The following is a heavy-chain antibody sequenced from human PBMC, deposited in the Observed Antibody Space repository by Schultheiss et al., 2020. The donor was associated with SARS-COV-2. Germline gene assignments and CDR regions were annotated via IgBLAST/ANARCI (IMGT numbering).Heavy chain of an antibody. Sequence: GGSLRLSCAASGFTFSDYYMSWIRQAPGKGLEWVSYISSSGSTIYYADSVKGRFTISRDNAKNSLYLQMNSLRAEDTALYYCVRSDCRETHCKRLEFWGQGTLVTVSS. J-gene: IGHJ4*02. V-gene: IGHV3-11*01. CDR3: VRSDCRETHCKRLEF. CDR2: ISSSGSTI. CDR1: GFTFSDYY. D-gene: IGHD2-15*01.